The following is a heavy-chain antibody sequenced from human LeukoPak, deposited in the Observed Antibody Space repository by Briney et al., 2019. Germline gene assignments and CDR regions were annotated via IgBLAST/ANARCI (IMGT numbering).Heavy chain of an antibody. J-gene: IGHJ4*02. V-gene: IGHV4-61*05. CDR2: IYYSGST. D-gene: IGHD6-13*01. CDR1: GYSISSGYY. Sequence: PSETLSLTCTVSGYSISSGYYWGWIRQPPGKGLEWIAYIYYSGSTNYNPSLKSRVTISVDTSKNQFSLKLSSVTAADTAVYYCARARYSSSLNRDYWGQGTLVTVSS. CDR3: ARARYSSSLNRDY.